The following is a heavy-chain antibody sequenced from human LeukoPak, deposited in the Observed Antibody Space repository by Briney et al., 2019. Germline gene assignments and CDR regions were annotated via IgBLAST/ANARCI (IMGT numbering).Heavy chain of an antibody. Sequence: GGSLRLSCAASGFTFSDHYMDWVRQARGKGLEWVGRLSDKANTHTTEYAAYVKGRFTVSRDDSKNSLWLQMNSLKTEDTAVYFCARGSQQQLPRDYHYGMDVWGPGTTVTVSS. CDR2: LSDKANTHTT. CDR3: ARGSQQQLPRDYHYGMDV. D-gene: IGHD6-13*01. J-gene: IGHJ6*02. CDR1: GFTFSDHY. V-gene: IGHV3-72*01.